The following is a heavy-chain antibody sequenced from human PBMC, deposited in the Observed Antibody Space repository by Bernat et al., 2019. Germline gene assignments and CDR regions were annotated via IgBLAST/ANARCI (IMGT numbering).Heavy chain of an antibody. V-gene: IGHV3-30*03. Sequence: QVQLVESGGGVVQPGRSLRLSCAASGFTFSSYGMHWVRQAPGKGLEWVAVISYDGSNKYYVDSVKGRFTISRDNSKNKLYLQMNSLRAEDTAVYYCASDPVAGTPWYYFDFWGQGTLVTVSS. CDR2: ISYDGSNK. CDR3: ASDPVAGTPWYYFDF. D-gene: IGHD6-19*01. CDR1: GFTFSSYG. J-gene: IGHJ4*02.